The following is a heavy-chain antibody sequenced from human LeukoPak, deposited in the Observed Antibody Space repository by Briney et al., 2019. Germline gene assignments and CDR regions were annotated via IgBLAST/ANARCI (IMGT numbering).Heavy chain of an antibody. CDR2: INWNGVKT. Sequence: GGSLRLSCAASGFTFEDFGMTWVRQVPGKGLEWVSGINWNGVKTHYADSVKGRFTISRDNAKNNLYLEIDSLRRGGTALYQCARDSEIWFGTRDAFDIWGQGTMVTVST. V-gene: IGHV3-20*01. CDR3: ARDSEIWFGTRDAFDI. D-gene: IGHD3-10*01. J-gene: IGHJ3*02. CDR1: GFTFEDFG.